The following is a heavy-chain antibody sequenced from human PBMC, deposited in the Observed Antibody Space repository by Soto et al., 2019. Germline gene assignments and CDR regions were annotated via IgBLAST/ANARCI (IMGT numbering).Heavy chain of an antibody. D-gene: IGHD3-3*01. Sequence: PSETLSLTWTVSGGSXSRYYWSWIRQPPGKGLEWIGYIYYSGSTNYNPSLKSRVTISVDTSKNQFSLKLSSVTAADTAVYYCERDTRNNWFDPWGQGTLVTVSS. V-gene: IGHV4-59*01. CDR2: IYYSGST. CDR3: ERDTRNNWFDP. J-gene: IGHJ5*02. CDR1: GGSXSRYY.